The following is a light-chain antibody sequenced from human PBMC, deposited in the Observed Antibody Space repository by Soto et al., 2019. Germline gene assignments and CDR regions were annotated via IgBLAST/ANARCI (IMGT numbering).Light chain of an antibody. CDR1: QSISDW. CDR3: QQYSSSSVT. J-gene: IGKJ2*01. Sequence: DIQMTQSPSSLSASVGDRVTITCRASQSISDWLAWFQQKPGKAPKLLIQKASSLESGVPSRFSGGGSGTEFTLTISSLQPDDFAPYYCQQYSSSSVTFGQGTNLEI. V-gene: IGKV1-5*03. CDR2: KAS.